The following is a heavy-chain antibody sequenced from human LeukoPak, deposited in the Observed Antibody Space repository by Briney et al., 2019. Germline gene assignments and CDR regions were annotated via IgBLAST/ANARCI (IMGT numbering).Heavy chain of an antibody. Sequence: ASVKVSCKASGYTCTSYDINWVRQATGQGLEWVGWMNPNSGKTGYAQKVQGRVTITRHTSTSPVYMELSSLRSQDTTVYCCARSRGEQQVHYFDYWGQGTLVTVSS. J-gene: IGHJ4*02. D-gene: IGHD6-13*01. CDR1: GYTCTSYD. V-gene: IGHV1-8*03. CDR3: ARSRGEQQVHYFDY. CDR2: MNPNSGKT.